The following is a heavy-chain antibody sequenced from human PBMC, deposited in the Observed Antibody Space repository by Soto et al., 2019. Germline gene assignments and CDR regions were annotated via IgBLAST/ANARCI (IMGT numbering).Heavy chain of an antibody. V-gene: IGHV4-59*08. Sequence: PSETLSLTCTVSGGSISSYYWSWIRQPPGKGLEWIGYIYYSGSTNYNPSLKSRVTISVDTSKNQFSLKLSSVTAADTAVYYCARHMVQLERLGYFAYGGQGTRVTVSS. CDR1: GGSISSYY. J-gene: IGHJ4*02. CDR3: ARHMVQLERLGYFAY. CDR2: IYYSGST. D-gene: IGHD1-1*01.